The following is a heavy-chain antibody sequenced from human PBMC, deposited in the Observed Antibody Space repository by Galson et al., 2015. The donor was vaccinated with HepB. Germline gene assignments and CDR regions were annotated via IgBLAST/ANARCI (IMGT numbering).Heavy chain of an antibody. D-gene: IGHD2-15*01. CDR3: ARGSPLYCSGGSCYHYYYGMDV. V-gene: IGHV3-48*02. CDR2: ISSSSSTI. CDR1: GFTFSSYS. J-gene: IGHJ6*02. Sequence: SLRLSCAASGFTFSSYSMNWVRQAPGKGLEWVSYISSSSSTIYYADSVKGRFTISRDNAKNSLYLQMNSLRDEDTAVYYCARGSPLYCSGGSCYHYYYGMDVWGQGTTVTVSS.